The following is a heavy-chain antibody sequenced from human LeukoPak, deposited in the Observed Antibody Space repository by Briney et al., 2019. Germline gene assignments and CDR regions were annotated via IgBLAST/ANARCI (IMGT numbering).Heavy chain of an antibody. D-gene: IGHD2-2*01. CDR3: SVVVPAATSFDY. V-gene: IGHV1-69*02. J-gene: IGHJ4*02. CDR1: GGTFISYT. CDR2: IIPILGIA. Sequence: SVKVSCKASGGTFISYTISWVRQAPGQGLEWMGRIIPILGIANYAQKFQGRVTITADKSTSTAYMELSSLRSEDTAVYYCSVVVPAATSFDYWGQGTLVTVSS.